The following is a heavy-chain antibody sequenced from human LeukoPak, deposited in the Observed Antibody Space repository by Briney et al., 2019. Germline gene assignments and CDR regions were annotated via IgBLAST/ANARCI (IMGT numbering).Heavy chain of an antibody. CDR3: VRDSGSQMFDP. CDR1: GGTFSSYA. D-gene: IGHD3-10*01. Sequence: ASVKVSCKASGGTFSSYAISWVRQAPGQGLEWMGRIIPILGIANYAQKFQGRVTITADKSTSTAYMEPSSLRSEDTAVYYCVRDSGSQMFDPWGQGTLVTVSS. J-gene: IGHJ5*02. V-gene: IGHV1-69*04. CDR2: IIPILGIA.